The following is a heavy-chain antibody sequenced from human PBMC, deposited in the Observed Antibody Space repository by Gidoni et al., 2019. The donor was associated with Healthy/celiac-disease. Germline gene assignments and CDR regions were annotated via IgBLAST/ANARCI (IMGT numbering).Heavy chain of an antibody. V-gene: IGHV5-10-1*01. Sequence: EVQLVQSGAEVKKPGESLRISCKGSGYRFTSYWISWGRQMPGKGLEWMGRIDPSDSYTNYSPSFQGHVTISADKSISTAYLQWSSLKASDTAMYYCAEGVGAYGSGSTTDYYYGMDVWGQGTTVTVSS. CDR2: IDPSDSYT. J-gene: IGHJ6*02. D-gene: IGHD3-10*01. CDR1: GYRFTSYW. CDR3: AEGVGAYGSGSTTDYYYGMDV.